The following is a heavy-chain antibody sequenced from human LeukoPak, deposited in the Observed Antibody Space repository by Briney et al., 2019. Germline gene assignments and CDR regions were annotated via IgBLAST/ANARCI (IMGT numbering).Heavy chain of an antibody. CDR2: IKEDESEK. Sequence: GGSLRLSCAASGFTFSSYWMTWVRQAPGKGLEWVANIKEDESEKYYVDSVKGRFTISRDNAKNSLYLQMNSLRAEDTAVYYCARDEYYDFWSGYIYFDYWGQGTLDTVSS. CDR1: GFTFSSYW. J-gene: IGHJ4*02. D-gene: IGHD3-3*01. V-gene: IGHV3-7*01. CDR3: ARDEYYDFWSGYIYFDY.